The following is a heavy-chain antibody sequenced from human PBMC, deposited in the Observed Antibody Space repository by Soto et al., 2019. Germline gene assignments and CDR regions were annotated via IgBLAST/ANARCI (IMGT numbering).Heavy chain of an antibody. CDR2: INGDGSEK. Sequence: EVRLVESGGGLVQPGGSLSLSCVASGFTLANSWMTWIRHTPGKGLEWVAYINGDGSEKSYVDSVKGRFTISRDNAKNSLDLQMNSLRAEDTAVYYCARDLSSGGTNACDVWGQGTVVTVSS. CDR1: GFTLANSW. CDR3: ARDLSSGGTNACDV. J-gene: IGHJ3*01. V-gene: IGHV3-7*01. D-gene: IGHD2-15*01.